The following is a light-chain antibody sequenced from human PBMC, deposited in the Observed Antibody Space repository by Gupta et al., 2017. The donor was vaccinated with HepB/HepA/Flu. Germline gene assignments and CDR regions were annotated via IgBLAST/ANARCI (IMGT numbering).Light chain of an antibody. CDR2: AVR. CDR1: SSDVGGYNY. V-gene: IGLV2-14*03. Sequence: QSALTQPASVSGSPGQSITISCTGTSSDVGGYNYVSWYQQHPGKAPKLRIYAVRNRPSGVSNRFSCSKSGNTDSLTISGLQTEDEAEYDCYSYTNSRTPYCVFGRGTKLTVL. J-gene: IGLJ2*01. CDR3: YSYTNSRTPYCV.